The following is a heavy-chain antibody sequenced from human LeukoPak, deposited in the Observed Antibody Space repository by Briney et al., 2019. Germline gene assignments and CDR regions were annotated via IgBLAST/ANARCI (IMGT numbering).Heavy chain of an antibody. CDR3: AREVVVTASLDYYYYMDV. V-gene: IGHV4-31*03. J-gene: IGHJ6*03. CDR2: IYDTGIT. Sequence: PSQTLSLTCTVSGGSIGSGNFYWNWIRQHPGRGLEWIGYIYDTGITYYNPSLKSRVTISADTSKKQFSLKLSSVTAADTAVYYCAREVVVTASLDYYYYMDVWGKGTTVTVSS. D-gene: IGHD2-21*02. CDR1: GGSIGSGNFY.